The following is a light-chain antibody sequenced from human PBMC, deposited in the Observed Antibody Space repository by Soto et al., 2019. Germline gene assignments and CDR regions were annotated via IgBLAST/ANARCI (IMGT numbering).Light chain of an antibody. CDR1: SSDVGSYNH. Sequence: QSVLTQPASVSGSPGQSITISCTGTSSDVGSYNHVSWYQQYPGKAPKLMIYEVSNRPSGVSNRFSGSKSGNTASRTISGLQAEDEAEYYCSSYTSSPSLVFGTGTKLTVL. V-gene: IGLV2-14*01. CDR2: EVS. J-gene: IGLJ1*01. CDR3: SSYTSSPSLV.